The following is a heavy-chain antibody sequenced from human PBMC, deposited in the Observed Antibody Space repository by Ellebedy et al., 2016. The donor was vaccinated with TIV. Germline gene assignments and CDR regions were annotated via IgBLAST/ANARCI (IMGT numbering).Heavy chain of an antibody. J-gene: IGHJ4*02. CDR2: ISGSGGST. CDR3: AKDSWFGELSYFDY. CDR1: GFTFSSYA. V-gene: IGHV3-23*01. D-gene: IGHD3-10*01. Sequence: GGSLRLXCAASGFTFSSYAMSWVRQAPGKGLEWVSAISGSGGSTYYADSVKGRFTISRDNSKNTLYLQMNSLRAEDTAVYYCAKDSWFGELSYFDYWGQGTLVTVSS.